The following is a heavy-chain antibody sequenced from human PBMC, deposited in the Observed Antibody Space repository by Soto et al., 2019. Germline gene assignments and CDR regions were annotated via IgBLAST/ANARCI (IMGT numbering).Heavy chain of an antibody. CDR1: GFTFSSYA. D-gene: IGHD3-10*01. CDR3: AKDHVDAGYFDY. Sequence: EVQLLESGGGLVQPGGSLRLSCAASGFTFSSYAMSWVRQAPGKGLEWVSAISGSGGSTYYADSVKGRFTISRDNSKNTLYLQMNSLRAEDKAVYYCAKDHVDAGYFDYWGQGTLVTVSS. V-gene: IGHV3-23*01. CDR2: ISGSGGST. J-gene: IGHJ4*02.